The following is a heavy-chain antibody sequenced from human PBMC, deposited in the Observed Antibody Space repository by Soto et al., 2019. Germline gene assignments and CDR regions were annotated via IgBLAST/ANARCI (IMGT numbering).Heavy chain of an antibody. CDR1: GFTFSNYG. J-gene: IGHJ6*02. V-gene: IGHV3-30*18. CDR2: ISYDGSNK. CDR3: AKDRGYGDLRLGYGMDV. D-gene: IGHD4-17*01. Sequence: QVQLVESGGGMVQPGRSLRLSCAASGFTFSNYGMHWVRQAPGKGLEWVAVISYDGSNKYYADSVKGRFTISRDNSKNTLYQQMNSLRAEDTAVYYCAKDRGYGDLRLGYGMDVWGQGTTVTVSS.